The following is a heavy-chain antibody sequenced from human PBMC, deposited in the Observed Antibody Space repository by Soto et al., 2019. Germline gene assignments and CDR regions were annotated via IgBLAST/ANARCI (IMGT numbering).Heavy chain of an antibody. V-gene: IGHV6-1*01. D-gene: IGHD6-6*01. CDR1: GDSVSSNSAA. J-gene: IGHJ6*02. CDR2: TYYRSTWYT. Sequence: PSQTLSLTCAISGDSVSSNSAAWNWIRQPPSSGLEWLGRTYYRSTWYTDYAVSVKSRLTINPDTSNNQFSLQLNSVTPEDTAVYYCARDIDYSSSSDYGTDVWGQGTSVTVSS. CDR3: ARDIDYSSSSDYGTDV.